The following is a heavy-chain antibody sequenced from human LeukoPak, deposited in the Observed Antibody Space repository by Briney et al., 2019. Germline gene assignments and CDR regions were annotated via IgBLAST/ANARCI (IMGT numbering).Heavy chain of an antibody. CDR2: IYHSGST. D-gene: IGHD2-15*01. V-gene: IGHV4-4*02. CDR1: GGSISSSNW. J-gene: IGHJ3*01. Sequence: SETLSLTCAVSGGSISSSNWWSWVRQPPGKGLEWIGEIYHSGSTNYNPSLKSRVTISVDKSKNQFSLKLSSVTAADTAVYYCARGAKDIVVVAATPDDAFDFWGQGTMVTVSS. CDR3: ARGAKDIVVVAATPDDAFDF.